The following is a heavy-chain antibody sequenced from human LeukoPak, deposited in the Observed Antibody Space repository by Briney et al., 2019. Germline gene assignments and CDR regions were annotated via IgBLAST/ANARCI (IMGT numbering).Heavy chain of an antibody. CDR1: GFTFSNYA. D-gene: IGHD3-16*02. CDR2: LVGSGYVA. CDR3: ARTMITFGGVIVPPDY. J-gene: IGHJ4*02. Sequence: GGSLRLSCTASGFTFSNYAMHWIRQTPGKRPEWVSTLVGSGYVAYYRDSVKGRFTMSRDISKKTLYLQMNSLRAEDTAVYYCARTMITFGGVIVPPDYWGQGTLVTVSS. V-gene: IGHV3-NL1*01.